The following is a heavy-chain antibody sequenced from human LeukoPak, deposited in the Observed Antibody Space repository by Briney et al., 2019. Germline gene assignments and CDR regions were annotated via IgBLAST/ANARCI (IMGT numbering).Heavy chain of an antibody. Sequence: GGSLRLSCAASGFTFSSYSMSWVRQAPGKGLEWVSSISSSSSYIYYADSVKGRFTISRDNAKNSLYLQMNSLRAEDTAVYYCARGLVWDWFDPWGQGTLVTVSS. CDR1: GFTFSSYS. D-gene: IGHD6-6*01. V-gene: IGHV3-21*01. CDR2: ISSSSSYI. CDR3: ARGLVWDWFDP. J-gene: IGHJ5*02.